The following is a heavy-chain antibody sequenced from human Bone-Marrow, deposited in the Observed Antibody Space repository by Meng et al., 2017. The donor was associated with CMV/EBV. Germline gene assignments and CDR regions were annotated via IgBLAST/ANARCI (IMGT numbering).Heavy chain of an antibody. CDR2: IKSKADDGTT. V-gene: IGHV3-15*01. J-gene: IGHJ4*02. CDR3: TTDRYCSTATCYRVGVDY. CDR1: GVTFTNTW. Sequence: GGSLRLSCPASGVTFTNTWMSWVRQAPGKGLEWVGRIKSKADDGTTDYAAPVKGRFTISRDDSKNTLYLQMNSLKTEDTAVYYCTTDRYCSTATCYRVGVDYWGQGTLVTVSS. D-gene: IGHD2-2*02.